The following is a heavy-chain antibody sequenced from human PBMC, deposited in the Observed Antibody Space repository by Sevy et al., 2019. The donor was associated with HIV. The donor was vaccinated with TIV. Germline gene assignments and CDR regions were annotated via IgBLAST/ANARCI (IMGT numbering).Heavy chain of an antibody. J-gene: IGHJ4*02. CDR2: IRSRAKNYVT. D-gene: IGHD3-10*01. CDR1: GATFSGSS. CDR3: TSGGFSQKTGLYVDY. Sequence: GGSLRLSCAASGATFSGSSIHWVRQPSGKGLEWVGRIRSRAKNYVTEYGAPVKGRFSISRDDSKNTKYLQMNSLKTEDTAIYFCTSGGFSQKTGLYVDYWGPGTLVTVSS. V-gene: IGHV3-73*01.